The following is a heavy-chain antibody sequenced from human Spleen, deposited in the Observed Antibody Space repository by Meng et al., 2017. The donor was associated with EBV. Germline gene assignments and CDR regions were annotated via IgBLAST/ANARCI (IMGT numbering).Heavy chain of an antibody. CDR3: ASSLYSSSRVNWFDP. CDR2: IFFGGST. D-gene: IGHD6-13*01. V-gene: IGHV4-30-4*01. Sequence: QVQLKESGPGLMKPSQTLSLTCAVSGGSISSGDYYWSWIRQPPGTGLEWIGYIFFGGSTNYNPSLKSQVTMSVDTSKNQFSLKLSSVTAADTAVYYCASSLYSSSRVNWFDPWGQGALVTVSS. CDR1: GGSISSGDYY. J-gene: IGHJ5*02.